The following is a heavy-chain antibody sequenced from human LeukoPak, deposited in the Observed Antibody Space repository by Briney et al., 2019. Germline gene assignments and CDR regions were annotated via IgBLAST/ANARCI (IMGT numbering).Heavy chain of an antibody. Sequence: ASVKVSCKASGGTFSSYAISWVRQAPGQGLEWMGGIIPIFGTANYAQKFQGRVTITADESTSTAYMELSSLRSDDTAVYYCARDLGYSSSGWFDPWGQGTLVTVSS. CDR1: GGTFSSYA. CDR2: IIPIFGTA. J-gene: IGHJ5*02. D-gene: IGHD6-6*01. CDR3: ARDLGYSSSGWFDP. V-gene: IGHV1-69*13.